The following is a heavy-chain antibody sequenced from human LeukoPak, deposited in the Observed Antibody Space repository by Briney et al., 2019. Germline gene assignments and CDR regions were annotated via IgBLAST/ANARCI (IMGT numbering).Heavy chain of an antibody. V-gene: IGHV4-31*03. CDR3: ARDPFTVAAYYMDV. CDR1: GGSISSGGYY. J-gene: IGHJ6*03. CDR2: IYYSGST. D-gene: IGHD2-15*01. Sequence: PSETLSLTCTVSGGSISSGGYYWSWIRQHPGKGLEWIGYIYYSGSTYYNPPLKSRVTISVDTSKNQFSLKLSPVTAADTAVYYCARDPFTVAAYYMDVWGKGTTVTLSS.